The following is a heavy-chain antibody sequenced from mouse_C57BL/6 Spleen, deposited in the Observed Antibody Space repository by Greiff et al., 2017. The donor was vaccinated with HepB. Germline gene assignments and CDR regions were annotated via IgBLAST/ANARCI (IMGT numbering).Heavy chain of an antibody. V-gene: IGHV1-54*01. Sequence: QVQLQQSGAELVRPGPSVKVSCKASGYAFTNYLIEWVKQRPGQGLEWIGVINPGSGGTNYNEKFKGKATLTADKSSSTAYMQLSSLTSEDSAVYVCARWGDYDQSYAMDYWGKGTSVTVSS. CDR3: ARWGDYDQSYAMDY. J-gene: IGHJ4*01. D-gene: IGHD2-4*01. CDR2: INPGSGGT. CDR1: GYAFTNYL.